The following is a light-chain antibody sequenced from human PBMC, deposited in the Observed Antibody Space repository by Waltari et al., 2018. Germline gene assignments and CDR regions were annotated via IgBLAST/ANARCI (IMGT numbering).Light chain of an antibody. Sequence: QSVLTQPPSASGSPGQSVTISCTGTSSDIGDYNFVSWYQQHPGKAPKVLIYEVSKRPSGVPDRFSGSKSGNTASLTVSGLQAEDEADYYCSSHAGSWVFGGGTKLTVL. CDR1: SSDIGDYNF. CDR3: SSHAGSWV. J-gene: IGLJ3*02. CDR2: EVS. V-gene: IGLV2-8*01.